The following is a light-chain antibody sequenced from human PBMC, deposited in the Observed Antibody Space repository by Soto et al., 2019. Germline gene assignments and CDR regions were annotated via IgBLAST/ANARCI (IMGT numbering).Light chain of an antibody. CDR3: QQHGSSPWT. CDR2: GAS. J-gene: IGKJ1*01. V-gene: IGKV3-20*01. CDR1: QSVSNNY. Sequence: EIVLTQSPGTLSLSPGERATLSCRASQSVSNNYLAWYQQKPGQAPRLLIYGASYRATGIPDRFSGSGSGTDFTLTVSRLEPEDFAVYYCQQHGSSPWTFGQGTKVDIK.